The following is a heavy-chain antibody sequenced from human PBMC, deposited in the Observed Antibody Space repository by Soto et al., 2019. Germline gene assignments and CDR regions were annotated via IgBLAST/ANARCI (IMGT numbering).Heavy chain of an antibody. Sequence: QVHLQQSGPGLVNPSETLSLTCTVSGGSMSSYYWTWIRQPAGKGLEWIGRVYSSGGTHYNPSLKSRVTISLDPSKNQFSLRLLSVTDADTAVYYCARGQRFSDWFDTWGQGTLVTVSS. J-gene: IGHJ5*02. V-gene: IGHV4-4*07. CDR2: VYSSGGT. CDR1: GGSMSSYY. D-gene: IGHD3-3*01. CDR3: ARGQRFSDWFDT.